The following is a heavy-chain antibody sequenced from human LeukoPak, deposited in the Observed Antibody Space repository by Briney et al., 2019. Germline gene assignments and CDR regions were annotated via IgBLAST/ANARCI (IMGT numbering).Heavy chain of an antibody. V-gene: IGHV4-59*01. CDR1: GGSISIYF. Sequence: SETLSLTCSVSGGSISIYFWNWVRQPPGKGLEWIGYIYYSGSTNYNPSLKSRVTISVDTSKNQFSLKLSSVTAADTAVYYCALGQDIVVVPAAMKVRYYGMDVWGQGTTVTVSS. CDR3: ALGQDIVVVPAAMKVRYYGMDV. J-gene: IGHJ6*02. D-gene: IGHD2-2*01. CDR2: IYYSGST.